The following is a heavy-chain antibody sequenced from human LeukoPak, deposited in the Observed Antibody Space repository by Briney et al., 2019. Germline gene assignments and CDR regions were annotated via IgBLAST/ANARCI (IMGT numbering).Heavy chain of an antibody. J-gene: IGHJ3*02. V-gene: IGHV3-30-3*01. D-gene: IGHD5-18*01. CDR1: GFTFSSYA. CDR3: ARVRELIQLLDAFDI. CDR2: ISYDGSNK. Sequence: PGRSLRLSCAASGFTFSSYAMHWVRQAPGKGLEWVAVISYDGSNKYYADSVKGRFTISRDNAKNSLYLQVNSLRVEDTAVYYCARVRELIQLLDAFDIWGHGTMVTVSS.